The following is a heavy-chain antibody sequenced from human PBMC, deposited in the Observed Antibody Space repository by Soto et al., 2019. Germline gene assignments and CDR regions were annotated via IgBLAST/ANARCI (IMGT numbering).Heavy chain of an antibody. CDR1: GCSISSCDYY. V-gene: IGHV4-31*03. Sequence: QVQLQESGPGLVKPSQTLSLTCTVSGCSISSCDYYWIWIRQHPGKVLEWIGYIYHSVSTYYNPSLKSRVTRSVDTSKNQYSLKLRSVPASDTAVYYCARWGSGSRQGFDPRGQETLVTGSS. J-gene: IGHJ5*02. CDR2: IYHSVST. CDR3: ARWGSGSRQGFDP. D-gene: IGHD2-15*01.